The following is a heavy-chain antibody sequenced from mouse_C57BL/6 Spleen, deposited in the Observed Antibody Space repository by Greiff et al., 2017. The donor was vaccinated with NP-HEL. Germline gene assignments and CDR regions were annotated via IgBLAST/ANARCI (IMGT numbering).Heavy chain of an antibody. J-gene: IGHJ4*01. Sequence: EVQLVESGGGLVKPGGSLKLSCAASGFTFSSYAMSWVRQTPEKRLEWVATISDGGSYTYYPDNVKGRFTISRDNAKNNLYLQMSHLKSEDTAMYYCARDEGYAMDYWGQGTSVTVSS. V-gene: IGHV5-4*01. CDR1: GFTFSSYA. CDR2: ISDGGSYT. CDR3: ARDEGYAMDY.